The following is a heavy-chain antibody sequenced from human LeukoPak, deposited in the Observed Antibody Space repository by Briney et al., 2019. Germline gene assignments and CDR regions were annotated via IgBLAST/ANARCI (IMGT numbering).Heavy chain of an antibody. Sequence: ASVKVSCKVSGYTLTELSMHWVRQAPGKGLEWMGGFDPEDGETIYAQKFQGRVTMTEDTSTDTAYMELSSLRSEDTAVYYCATYTISSGWSPWDYWGQGTLVTVSS. V-gene: IGHV1-24*01. D-gene: IGHD6-19*01. CDR1: GYTLTELS. CDR2: FDPEDGET. CDR3: ATYTISSGWSPWDY. J-gene: IGHJ4*02.